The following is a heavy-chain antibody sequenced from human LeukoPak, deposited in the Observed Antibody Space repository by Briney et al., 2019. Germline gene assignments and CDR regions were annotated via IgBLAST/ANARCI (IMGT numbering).Heavy chain of an antibody. D-gene: IGHD1-7*01. CDR1: GYTLTSYG. V-gene: IGHV1-18*01. CDR2: ISADNGNT. J-gene: IGHJ6*03. CDR3: ARAGNRHWNYVRASYYYHYYMDV. Sequence: ASVKVSCKASGYTLTSYGISWVRQAPGQGLEWMGWISADNGNTNYAQKLQGRVTMTTDTSTSTAYMELRSLRSDHTAVYYSARAGNRHWNYVRASYYYHYYMDVWGKGTTVTVSS.